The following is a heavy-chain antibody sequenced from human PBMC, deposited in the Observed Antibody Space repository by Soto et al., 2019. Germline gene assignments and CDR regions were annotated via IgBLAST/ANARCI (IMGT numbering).Heavy chain of an antibody. CDR2: ISYDGSNK. D-gene: IGHD3-10*01. J-gene: IGHJ6*02. V-gene: IGHV3-30*03. CDR1: GFTFSSYG. CDR3: TVGPAWFGEFYYYGMDV. Sequence: PGGSLRLSCAASGFTFSSYGMHWVRQAPGKGLEWVAVISYDGSNKYYADSVKGRFTISRDNSKNTLYLQMNSLRAEDTAVYYCTVGPAWFGEFYYYGMDVWGQGTTVTVS.